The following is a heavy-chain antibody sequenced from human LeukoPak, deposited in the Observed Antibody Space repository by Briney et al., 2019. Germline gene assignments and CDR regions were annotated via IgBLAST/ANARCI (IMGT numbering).Heavy chain of an antibody. V-gene: IGHV3-53*04. Sequence: GGSLRLSCAASGFTVSSNYMSWVRQAPGKGLEWVSAIWSGGSTYYADSVKGRFTISRNNSKNTLYLQMNSLRAEDTAMYYCAKDPTNYYGMDVWGQGTTVTVSS. D-gene: IGHD1-1*01. CDR3: AKDPTNYYGMDV. CDR1: GFTVSSNY. J-gene: IGHJ6*02. CDR2: IWSGGST.